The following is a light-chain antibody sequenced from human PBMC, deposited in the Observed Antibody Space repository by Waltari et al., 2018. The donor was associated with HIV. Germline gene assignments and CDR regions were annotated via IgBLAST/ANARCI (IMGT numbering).Light chain of an antibody. CDR3: QQYYLSPWT. Sequence: DIQMTQSLSTLSASVGDRVTHTCRASQSISNWLAWYQQKPGNAPKLLIYKASTLEGGVPSRFRGSGSGTEFTLTINSLQPDDFATYFCQQYYLSPWTFGQGARV. V-gene: IGKV1-5*03. CDR1: QSISNW. J-gene: IGKJ1*01. CDR2: KAS.